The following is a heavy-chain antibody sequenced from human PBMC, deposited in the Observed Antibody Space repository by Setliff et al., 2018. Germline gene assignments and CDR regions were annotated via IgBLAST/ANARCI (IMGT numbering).Heavy chain of an antibody. V-gene: IGHV1-8*01. D-gene: IGHD1-26*01. CDR2: MNPNSGNT. CDR1: GYTFTSYD. Sequence: ASVKVSCKASGYTFTSYDINWVRQATGQGLEWMGWMNPNSGNTGYAQKFQGRVTMTRNTSISTAYMELSSLRAEDTAVYYCARDPSPLGATTRFDYWGQGTLVTVSS. J-gene: IGHJ4*02. CDR3: ARDPSPLGATTRFDY.